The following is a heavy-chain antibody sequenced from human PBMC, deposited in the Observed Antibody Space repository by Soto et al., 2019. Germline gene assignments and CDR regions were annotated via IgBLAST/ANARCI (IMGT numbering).Heavy chain of an antibody. V-gene: IGHV4-59*01. CDR2: VYDNGRP. D-gene: IGHD3-9*01. CDR3: ARGVGSSPPRY. J-gene: IGHJ4*02. Sequence: PSETLSLTFTISGGSISVYYWNWLRQSPRQGLEWIGYVYDNGRPYYSPSLKSRVTISADTSKNQISLKLTSATAADTAVYYCARGVGSSPPRYWGRGTLVT. CDR1: GGSISVYY.